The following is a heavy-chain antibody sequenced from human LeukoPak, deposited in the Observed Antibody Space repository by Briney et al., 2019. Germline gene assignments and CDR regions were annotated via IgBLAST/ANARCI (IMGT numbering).Heavy chain of an antibody. Sequence: SSQTLSLTCTVSGVSISSGDYYWSWIRQPPGKGLEWIGYIYYSGSTYYNPSLKSRVTISVDTSKNQFSLKLSSVTAADTAVYYCARGALWFGESYWGQGTLVTVSS. V-gene: IGHV4-30-4*01. CDR2: IYYSGST. J-gene: IGHJ4*02. CDR3: ARGALWFGESY. D-gene: IGHD3-10*01. CDR1: GVSISSGDYY.